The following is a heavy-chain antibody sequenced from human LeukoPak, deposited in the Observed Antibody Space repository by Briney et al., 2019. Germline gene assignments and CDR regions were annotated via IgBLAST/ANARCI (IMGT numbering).Heavy chain of an antibody. CDR3: AKDRGFVPAAISDAFDI. J-gene: IGHJ3*02. D-gene: IGHD2-2*01. V-gene: IGHV3-30*02. Sequence: GGSLRLSCAASGFTFSSYGMHWVRQAPGKGLEWVAFIRYDGSNKYYADSVKGRFTISRDNSKNTLYLQMNSLRAEDTAVYYCAKDRGFVPAAISDAFDIWGQGTMVTVSS. CDR1: GFTFSSYG. CDR2: IRYDGSNK.